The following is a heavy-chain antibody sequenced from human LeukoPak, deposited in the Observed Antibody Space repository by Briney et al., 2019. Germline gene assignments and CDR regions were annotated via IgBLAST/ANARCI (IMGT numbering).Heavy chain of an antibody. V-gene: IGHV1-3*01. CDR2: INAGNGNA. CDR1: GDTFTSYA. CDR3: ARDQEWFGELPNAFDI. D-gene: IGHD3-10*01. Sequence: ASVKVSCKASGDTFTSYAMHWVRQAPGQRLEWMGWINAGNGNAKYSQKFQGRVTITRDTSASTAYMELSNLRSEDTAVYYCARDQEWFGELPNAFDIWGQGTMVTVSS. J-gene: IGHJ3*02.